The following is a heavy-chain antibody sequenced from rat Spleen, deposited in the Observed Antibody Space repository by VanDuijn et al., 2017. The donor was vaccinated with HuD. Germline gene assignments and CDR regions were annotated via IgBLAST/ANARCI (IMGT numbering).Heavy chain of an antibody. CDR2: ISYDGSST. CDR3: ARQGYLRDWYFDF. CDR1: GFTFSNYD. D-gene: IGHD1-11*01. J-gene: IGHJ1*01. V-gene: IGHV5S23*01. Sequence: EVQLVESGGGLVQPGRSLKLSCAASGFTFSNYDMAWVRQAPTKGLEWVASISYDGSSTYYRDSVKCRFTVSRDNGKSVLYLQMDSLRSEDTATYYCARQGYLRDWYFDFWGPGTMVTVSS.